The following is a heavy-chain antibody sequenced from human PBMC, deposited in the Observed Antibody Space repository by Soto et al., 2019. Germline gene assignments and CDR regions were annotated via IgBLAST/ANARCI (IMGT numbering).Heavy chain of an antibody. D-gene: IGHD2-21*01. CDR2: IRSKANNYAT. CDR3: TTATVIATDTYYFYALYV. J-gene: IGHJ6*02. CDR1: GFTFSGSA. Sequence: PGGSLSLSCAASGFTFSGSAVHWVRQASGKGLEWVGRIRSKANNYATAYAASLRGRLTISRDDSKSTAYLQMDSLKTEDTAMYYCTTATVIATDTYYFYALYVWGQGTTVTVS. V-gene: IGHV3-73*01.